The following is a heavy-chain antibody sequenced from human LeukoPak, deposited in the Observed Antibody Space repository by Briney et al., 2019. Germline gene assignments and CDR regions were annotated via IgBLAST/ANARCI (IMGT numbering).Heavy chain of an antibody. V-gene: IGHV1-18*01. CDR3: ARIWAEFQLVSDF. CDR1: GYTFNSYL. D-gene: IGHD3-10*01. J-gene: IGHJ4*02. CDR2: ISGHNGNT. Sequence: GASVKVSCKGSGYTFNSYLISWVRQVPGQGLEGMGWISGHNGNTDYAQKFKHRVTLTTDTSTSTAYMELRSLTSDDTAVYYCARIWAEFQLVSDFWGQGTLVTVSP.